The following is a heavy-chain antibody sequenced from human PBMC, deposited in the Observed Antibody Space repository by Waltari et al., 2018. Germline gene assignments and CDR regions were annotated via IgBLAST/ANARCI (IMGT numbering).Heavy chain of an antibody. J-gene: IGHJ5*02. CDR1: GGSISRGSYS. V-gene: IGHV4-39*07. CDR3: ARYYGNGEGWLDP. Sequence: QLQLQESGTGLVKPSETLSLTCTVSGGSISRGSYSWGWIRQPPGKGLESIGYISYSGTTYYNWSLKSRVTMSVDTSRDQYSLSLRSVAAADTAVYYCARYYGNGEGWLDPWGQGTLVTVSS. D-gene: IGHD3-3*01. CDR2: ISYSGTT.